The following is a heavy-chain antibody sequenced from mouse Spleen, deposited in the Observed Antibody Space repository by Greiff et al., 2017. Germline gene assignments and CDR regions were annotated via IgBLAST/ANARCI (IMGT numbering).Heavy chain of an antibody. V-gene: IGHV5-9-3*01. CDR1: GFTFSSYA. D-gene: IGHD2-4*01. J-gene: IGHJ2*01. CDR2: ISSGGSYT. Sequence: EVHLVESGGGLVKPGGSLKLSCAASGFTFSSYAMSWVRQTPEKRLEWVATISSGGSYTYYPDSVKGRFTISRDNAKNTLYLQMSSLRSEDTAMYYCARQGYDYDSYYFDYWGQGTTLTVSS. CDR3: ARQGYDYDSYYFDY.